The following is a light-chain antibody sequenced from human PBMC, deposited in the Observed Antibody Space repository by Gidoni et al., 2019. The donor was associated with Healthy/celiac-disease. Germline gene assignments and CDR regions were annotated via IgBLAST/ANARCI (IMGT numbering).Light chain of an antibody. CDR2: AAS. J-gene: IGKJ4*01. V-gene: IGKV1-39*01. CDR1: QSISSY. Sequence: IQMTPSPSSLSASVGDRVTITCRASQSISSYLNWYQQKPGKAPKLLIYAASRLQSGVPSRFSGSGSGTDFTLTISSRQPEDFATYYCQQSYSTPQTFXGXTKVEIK. CDR3: QQSYSTPQT.